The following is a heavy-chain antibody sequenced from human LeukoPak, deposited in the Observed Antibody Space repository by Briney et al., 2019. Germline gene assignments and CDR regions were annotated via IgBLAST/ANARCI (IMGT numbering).Heavy chain of an antibody. CDR1: GFTFSSYS. Sequence: GGSLRLSCAASGFTFSSYSMNWVRQAPGKGLEWVSSISSSSSYIYYADSVKGRFTISRDNAKNSLYLQMNSRRAEDTAVYYCAKAQTGYSSGWYYYGNDYWGQGTLVTVSS. CDR3: AKAQTGYSSGWYYYGNDY. V-gene: IGHV3-21*04. J-gene: IGHJ4*02. CDR2: ISSSSSYI. D-gene: IGHD6-19*01.